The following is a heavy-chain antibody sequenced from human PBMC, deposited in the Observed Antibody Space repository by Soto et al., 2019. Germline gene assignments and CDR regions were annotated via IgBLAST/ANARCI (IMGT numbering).Heavy chain of an antibody. CDR2: ISASGHST. CDR3: AKAGLLTTVNPYGFDS. D-gene: IGHD4-4*01. Sequence: VGSLRLSCAASVFSFSNYAMSWVRHSPGKGLEWVSSISASGHSTDYADSVKGRFTISRDNSKNTLYLEMNSLRAEDTAVYYCAKAGLLTTVNPYGFDSWGQGTLGTVSS. CDR1: VFSFSNYA. V-gene: IGHV3-23*01. J-gene: IGHJ4*02.